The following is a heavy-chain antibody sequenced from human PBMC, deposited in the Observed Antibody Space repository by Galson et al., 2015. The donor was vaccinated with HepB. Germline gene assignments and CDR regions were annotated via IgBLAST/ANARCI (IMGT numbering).Heavy chain of an antibody. CDR3: AVSSGEYSYGYVADY. D-gene: IGHD5-18*01. Sequence: QSGAEVKKPGESLKISCKGSGYSFTSYRISWVRQMPGKGLEWMGRIDPSDSYTNYSPSFQGHVTISADKSISTAYLQWSSLKASDTAMYYCAVSSGEYSYGYVADYWGQGTLVTVSS. CDR1: GYSFTSYR. J-gene: IGHJ4*02. V-gene: IGHV5-10-1*01. CDR2: IDPSDSYT.